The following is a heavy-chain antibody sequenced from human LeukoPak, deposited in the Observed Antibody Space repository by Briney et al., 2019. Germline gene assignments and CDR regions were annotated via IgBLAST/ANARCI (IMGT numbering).Heavy chain of an antibody. D-gene: IGHD6-19*01. CDR1: GYTFTSYG. J-gene: IGHJ4*02. CDR3: AKDLKSSGWYAFADDY. Sequence: ASVKVSCKASGYTFTSYGISWVRQAPGQGLEWMGWISAYNGNTNYAQKLQGRVTMTTDTSTSTAYMELRSLRSDDTAVYYCAKDLKSSGWYAFADDYWGQGTLVTVSS. V-gene: IGHV1-18*01. CDR2: ISAYNGNT.